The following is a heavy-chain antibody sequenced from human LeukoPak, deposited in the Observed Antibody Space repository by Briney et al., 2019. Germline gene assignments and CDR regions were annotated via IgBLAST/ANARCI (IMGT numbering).Heavy chain of an antibody. Sequence: SETLSLTCAVYGGSFSGYYWSWIRQPPGKGLEWIGEINHSGSTNYNPSLKSRVTISVDTSKNQFSLKLSSVTAADTAVYYCARAMAICSSTSCHTRRYFDYWGQGTLVTVSS. V-gene: IGHV4-34*01. CDR3: ARAMAICSSTSCHTRRYFDY. J-gene: IGHJ4*02. D-gene: IGHD2-2*02. CDR2: INHSGST. CDR1: GGSFSGYY.